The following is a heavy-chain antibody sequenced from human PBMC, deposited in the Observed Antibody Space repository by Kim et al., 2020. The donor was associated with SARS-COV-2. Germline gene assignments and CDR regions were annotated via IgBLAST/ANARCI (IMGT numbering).Heavy chain of an antibody. CDR1: GFTFSSYE. J-gene: IGHJ4*02. V-gene: IGHV3-48*03. D-gene: IGHD7-27*01. CDR3: ARDGDLSNLGFDY. CDR2: ISSSGSTI. Sequence: GGSLRLSCAASGFTFSSYEMNWVRQAPGKGLEWVSYISSSGSTIYYADSVKGRFTVSRDNAKNSLYLQMNSLRAEDTAVYYCARDGDLSNLGFDYWGQGTLVTVSS.